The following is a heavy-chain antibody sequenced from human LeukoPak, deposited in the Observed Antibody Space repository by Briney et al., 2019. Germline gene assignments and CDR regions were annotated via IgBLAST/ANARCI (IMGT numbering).Heavy chain of an antibody. CDR1: GGTFSSYA. CDR2: IIPIFGTA. J-gene: IGHJ6*03. Sequence: ASVKVSCKASGGTFSSYAISWVRQVPGQGLEWMGGIIPIFGTANYAQKFQGRVTITTDESTSTAYMELSSLRSEDTAVYHCASCYTFDYYMDVWGKGTTVTVSS. D-gene: IGHD3-16*02. CDR3: ASCYTFDYYMDV. V-gene: IGHV1-69*05.